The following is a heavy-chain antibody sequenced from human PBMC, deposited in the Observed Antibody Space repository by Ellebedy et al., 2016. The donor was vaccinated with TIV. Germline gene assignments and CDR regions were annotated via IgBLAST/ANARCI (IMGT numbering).Heavy chain of an antibody. Sequence: PGGSLRLSCAASGFTFSTYGMHWVRQAPGRGLEWVAFIYYDGSNKYYADSVKGRFTISRDNSKNTLYLQMNSLRAEDTAVYYCARDERVLEDYHYYAMDVWGQGTSVTVSS. CDR1: GFTFSTYG. CDR2: IYYDGSNK. V-gene: IGHV3-33*01. J-gene: IGHJ6*02. D-gene: IGHD3-3*01. CDR3: ARDERVLEDYHYYAMDV.